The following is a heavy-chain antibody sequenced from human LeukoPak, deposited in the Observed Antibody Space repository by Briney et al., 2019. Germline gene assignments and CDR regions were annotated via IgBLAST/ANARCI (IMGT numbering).Heavy chain of an antibody. D-gene: IGHD4-17*01. V-gene: IGHV3-30*03. J-gene: IGHJ1*01. Sequence: GGSLRLSCAASGFSFSRNGMHWVRQAPGKGLEWVAVISYDGSDKYHADSVKGRFTISRDNSKNTLYLQMNNLRAEDTAVYFCASTVTSNKVQHWGQGTLVTVSS. CDR3: ASTVTSNKVQH. CDR1: GFSFSRNG. CDR2: ISYDGSDK.